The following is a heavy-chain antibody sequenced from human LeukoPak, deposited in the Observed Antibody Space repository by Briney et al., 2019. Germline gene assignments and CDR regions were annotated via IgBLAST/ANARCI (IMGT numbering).Heavy chain of an antibody. CDR1: DYTFSNLG. J-gene: IGHJ4*02. Sequence: ASVKVSCKASDYTFSNLGINWVRQAPGQGLEWIAWISGNNDNPNYGQKFQGRFTVTTDSSTSTAYMELRNLRSDDTAVYYCARDGTSTDDYWGQGTLVTVSS. D-gene: IGHD2-2*01. CDR3: ARDGTSTDDY. V-gene: IGHV1-18*01. CDR2: ISGNNDNP.